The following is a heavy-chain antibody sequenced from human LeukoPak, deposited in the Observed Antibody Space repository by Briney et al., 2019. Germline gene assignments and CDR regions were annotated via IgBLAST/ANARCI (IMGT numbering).Heavy chain of an antibody. D-gene: IGHD5-18*01. CDR2: IYYSGST. J-gene: IGHJ4*02. Sequence: PSETLSLTCTVSGGSISSSSYYWGWIRQPPGKGLEWIGSIYYSGSTYYNPSLKSRVTISVDTSKNQFSLKLSSVTAADTAVYYCARDPGMVTYWGQGTLVTVSS. CDR1: GGSISSSSYY. V-gene: IGHV4-39*07. CDR3: ARDPGMVTY.